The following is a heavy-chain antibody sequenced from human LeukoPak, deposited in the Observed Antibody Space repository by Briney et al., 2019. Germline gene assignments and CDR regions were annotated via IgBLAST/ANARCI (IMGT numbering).Heavy chain of an antibody. CDR2: ISYDGSNK. CDR1: GFTFSSYG. Sequence: PGGSLRLSCAASGFTFSSYGMHWVRQAPGKGLEWVAVISYDGSNKYYADSVKGRFTISRDNSKNTLYLQMNSRRAEDTAVYYCAKGYYGSGSYYHFDYWGQGTLVTVSS. CDR3: AKGYYGSGSYYHFDY. J-gene: IGHJ4*02. D-gene: IGHD3-10*01. V-gene: IGHV3-30*18.